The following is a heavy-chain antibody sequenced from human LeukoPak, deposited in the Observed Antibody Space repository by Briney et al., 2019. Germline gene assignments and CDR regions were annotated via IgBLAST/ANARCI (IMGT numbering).Heavy chain of an antibody. CDR2: INTNTGNP. CDR3: ARALGWFGELPDY. V-gene: IGHV7-4-1*02. Sequence: ASVKVSCKVSGYTLTELSMHWVRQAPGKGLEWMGWINTNTGNPTYAQGFTGRFVFSLDTSVSTAYLQISSLKAEDTAVYYCARALGWFGELPDYWGQGTLVTVSS. D-gene: IGHD3-10*01. CDR1: GYTLTELS. J-gene: IGHJ4*02.